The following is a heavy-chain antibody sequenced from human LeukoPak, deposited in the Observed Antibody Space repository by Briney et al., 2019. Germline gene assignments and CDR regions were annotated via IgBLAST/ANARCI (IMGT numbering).Heavy chain of an antibody. CDR2: IYTSGST. J-gene: IGHJ4*02. D-gene: IGHD5-18*01. CDR3: ARAHGYSYGHFDY. Sequence: PSETLSLTCAVSGGSISSGSYYWSWIRQPAGKELEWIGRIYTSGSTNYNPSLKSRTTISVDTSKNQFSLKLSSVTAADTAVYYCARAHGYSYGHFDYWGQGTLVTVSS. V-gene: IGHV4-61*02. CDR1: GGSISSGSYY.